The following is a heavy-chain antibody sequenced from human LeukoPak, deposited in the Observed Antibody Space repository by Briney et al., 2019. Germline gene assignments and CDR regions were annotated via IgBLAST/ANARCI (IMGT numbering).Heavy chain of an antibody. J-gene: IGHJ4*02. CDR1: GFTFSSNA. V-gene: IGHV3-30*01. CDR3: ARDTTYYYASGSSGPHYFDS. D-gene: IGHD3-10*01. CDR2: ISYDGGIT. Sequence: GRSLRLSCAASGFTFSSNAMYWVRQAPGKGLEWVAVISYDGGITYYADSVKGRFTISRENSNDTLYLQLNSLRAEDTAVYYCARDTTYYYASGSSGPHYFDSWGQGTLVTVSS.